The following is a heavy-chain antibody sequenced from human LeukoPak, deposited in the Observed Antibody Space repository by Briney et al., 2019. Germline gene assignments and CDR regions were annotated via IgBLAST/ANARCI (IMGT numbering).Heavy chain of an antibody. CDR1: GYTFTSYY. CDR2: INPSGGST. J-gene: IGHJ4*02. Sequence: ASLKVSSKASGYTFTSYYMHWVRQAPGQGLEWMGIINPSGGSTNYAQKFQGRVTMTRDTSPSTVYMELSSLRAEDTALYYCARDTVTNPRGYFDYWGQGTLVTVSS. CDR3: ARDTVTNPRGYFDY. D-gene: IGHD4-17*01. V-gene: IGHV1-46*01.